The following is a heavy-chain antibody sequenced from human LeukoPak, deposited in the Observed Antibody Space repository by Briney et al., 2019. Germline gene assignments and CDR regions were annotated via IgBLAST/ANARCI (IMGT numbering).Heavy chain of an antibody. CDR3: ARGGIVVVPAAHPEYFQH. V-gene: IGHV3-30-3*01. CDR1: GFTFSSYA. Sequence: GGSLRLSCAASGFTFSSYAMHWVRQAPGKGLEWVAVISYDGSNKYYADSVKGRFTISRDNSKNTLYLQMNSLRAEDTAVYYCARGGIVVVPAAHPEYFQHWGQGTLVTVSS. D-gene: IGHD2-2*01. CDR2: ISYDGSNK. J-gene: IGHJ1*01.